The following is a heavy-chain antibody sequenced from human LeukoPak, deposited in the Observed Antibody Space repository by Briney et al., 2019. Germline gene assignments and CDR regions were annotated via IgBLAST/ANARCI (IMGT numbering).Heavy chain of an antibody. Sequence: GGSLRLSCAASGFTFSSYNMNWVRQAPGKGLEWVSSISSSSYVYYAEPVKGRFTISRHNAKNSLYLQMNSLRLEDPAVYYCARDVGSDSSGGYYHYFDDWGQGTLATVSS. CDR1: GFTFSSYN. CDR3: ARDVGSDSSGGYYHYFDD. J-gene: IGHJ4*02. V-gene: IGHV3-21*01. D-gene: IGHD3-22*01. CDR2: ISSSSYV.